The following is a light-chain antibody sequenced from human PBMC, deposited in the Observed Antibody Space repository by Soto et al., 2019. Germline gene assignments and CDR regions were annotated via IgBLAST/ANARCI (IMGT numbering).Light chain of an antibody. CDR1: QTISTY. CDR3: QHSYSTPRT. Sequence: DIQMTQSPSSLSASLGDRVTITCRASQTISTYLNWYQQRPGKAPKLLIYDASRLQNAVPSSFSGSGSGTDFTLTITSLQPEDFATYYCQHSYSTPRTFGGGTRVESK. CDR2: DAS. V-gene: IGKV1-39*01. J-gene: IGKJ4*01.